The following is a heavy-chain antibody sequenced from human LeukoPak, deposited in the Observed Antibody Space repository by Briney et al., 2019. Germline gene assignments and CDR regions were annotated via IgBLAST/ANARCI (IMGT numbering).Heavy chain of an antibody. Sequence: GGSLRLSCAASGFTFSSYAMHWVRQAPGKGLEWVAVISYDGSNKYYADSVKGRFTISRDNSKNTLYLQMNSLRAEDTAVYYCAREAGYYYDSSGYSGDDAFDIWGQGTMVTVSS. CDR2: ISYDGSNK. D-gene: IGHD3-22*01. CDR1: GFTFSSYA. CDR3: AREAGYYYDSSGYSGDDAFDI. V-gene: IGHV3-30*01. J-gene: IGHJ3*02.